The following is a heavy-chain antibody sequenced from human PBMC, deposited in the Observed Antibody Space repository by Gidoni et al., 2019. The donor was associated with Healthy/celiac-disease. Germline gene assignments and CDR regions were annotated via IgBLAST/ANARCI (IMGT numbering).Heavy chain of an antibody. Sequence: EVQLVASGGGLVQPGGSLRLSCAASGFTFSTYSMNWVRQAPGKGLEWVSYISSSSSTIYYADSVKGRFTISRDNAKNSLYLQMNSLRAEDTAVYYCASNRLLYDFWSGLFDYWGQGTLVTVSS. D-gene: IGHD3-3*01. CDR1: GFTFSTYS. J-gene: IGHJ4*02. CDR3: ASNRLLYDFWSGLFDY. V-gene: IGHV3-48*04. CDR2: ISSSSSTI.